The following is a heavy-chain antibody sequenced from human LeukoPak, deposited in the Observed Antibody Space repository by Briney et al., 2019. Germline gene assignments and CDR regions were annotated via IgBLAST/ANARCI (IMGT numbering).Heavy chain of an antibody. CDR2: IYYSGST. J-gene: IGHJ5*02. CDR1: GGSISSSSYY. V-gene: IGHV4-39*01. Sequence: SETLSLTCTVSGGSISSSSYYWGWIRQPPGKGLEWIGSIYYSGSTYYNPSLKSRVTISVDTSKNQFSLKLSSVTAADTAVYYCARVGSVEMATITHNWFDPWGQGTLVTVS. D-gene: IGHD5-24*01. CDR3: ARVGSVEMATITHNWFDP.